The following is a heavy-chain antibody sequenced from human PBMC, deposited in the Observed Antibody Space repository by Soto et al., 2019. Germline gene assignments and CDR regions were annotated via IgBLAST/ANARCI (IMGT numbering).Heavy chain of an antibody. D-gene: IGHD4-17*01. J-gene: IGHJ5*02. CDR1: GFTFSSYN. CDR2: ISTSSTSI. CDR3: TRTTVTTLGDWFDP. V-gene: IGHV3-21*01. Sequence: GGSLRLSCAASGFTFSSYNMNWVRQAPGKGLEWVSSISTSSTSIYYADSAKGRFNISRDNAKTSLYLPMASLRAEDPAVYYCTRTTVTTLGDWFDPWGQGTLVIVST.